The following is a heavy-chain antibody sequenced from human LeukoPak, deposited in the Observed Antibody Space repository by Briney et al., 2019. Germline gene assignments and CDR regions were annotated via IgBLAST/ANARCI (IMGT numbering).Heavy chain of an antibody. CDR2: ITGDGTST. CDR3: ARFEYSDWSKTGAFDI. Sequence: TGGSLRLSCAASGFPFDDYVMHWVRQAPGKGLEWVSLITGDGTSTYYADSVKGRFTTSRDNSKNSLYLQMNSLRAEDTAVYYCARFEYSDWSKTGAFDIWGQGTMVTVSS. V-gene: IGHV3-43*02. CDR1: GFPFDDYV. J-gene: IGHJ3*02. D-gene: IGHD3-9*01.